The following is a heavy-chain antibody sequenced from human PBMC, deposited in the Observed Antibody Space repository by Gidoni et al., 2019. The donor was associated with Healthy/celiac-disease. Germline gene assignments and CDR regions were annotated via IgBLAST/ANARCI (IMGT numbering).Heavy chain of an antibody. CDR2: INHSGST. V-gene: IGHV4-34*01. Sequence: QVQLQQWGAGLLKPSETLSLTCAVYGGSFSGYYWSWIRQPPGKGLEWIGEINHSGSTNYNPSLKSRVTISVDTSKNQFSLKLSSVTAADTAVYYCARGLTRYSYGYFTNWFDPWGQGTLVTVSS. CDR3: ARGLTRYSYGYFTNWFDP. D-gene: IGHD5-18*01. J-gene: IGHJ5*02. CDR1: GGSFSGYY.